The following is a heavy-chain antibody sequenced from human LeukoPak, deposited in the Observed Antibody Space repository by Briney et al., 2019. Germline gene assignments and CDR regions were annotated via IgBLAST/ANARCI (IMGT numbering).Heavy chain of an antibody. V-gene: IGHV3-21*01. Sequence: GGSLRLSCAASGFTFSSYSMNWVRQAPGKGLEWVSSISSSSSYIYYADSVKGRFTISRDNAKNSLYLQMNSLRAEDTAVYYCARGAGIAAAGDYWGQGTLVTVPS. CDR3: ARGAGIAAAGDY. CDR2: ISSSSSYI. D-gene: IGHD6-13*01. CDR1: GFTFSSYS. J-gene: IGHJ4*02.